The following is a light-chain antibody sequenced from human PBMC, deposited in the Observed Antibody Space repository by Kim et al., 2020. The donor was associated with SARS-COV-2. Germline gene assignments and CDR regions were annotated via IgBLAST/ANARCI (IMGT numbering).Light chain of an antibody. CDR3: SSYTSSSYRPFV. CDR2: DVN. CDR1: SSDVGGYNY. V-gene: IGLV2-14*01. J-gene: IGLJ1*01. Sequence: QSALTQPASVSGSPGQSFTISCTGTSSDVGGYNYVSWYQQYPGKAPKLMIYDVNNRPSGVSNRFSGSKSGNTASLTISGLQAEDEAAYYCSSYTSSSYRPFVFGTGTQVTVL.